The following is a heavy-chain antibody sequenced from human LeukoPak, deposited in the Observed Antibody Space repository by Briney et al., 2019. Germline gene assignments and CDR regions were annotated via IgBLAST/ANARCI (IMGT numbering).Heavy chain of an antibody. CDR2: IDPSDSYT. J-gene: IGHJ3*02. Sequence: PGESLKISGNSSGYSFTTYWIGWVRQMPGKGLEWMGRIDPSDSYTNYSPSFQGHVTISADKSISTAYLQWSSLKASDLSIYYCARRQLPDAFDIWGQGAMVTVSS. CDR3: ARRQLPDAFDI. CDR1: GYSFTTYW. D-gene: IGHD2-2*01. V-gene: IGHV5-10-1*01.